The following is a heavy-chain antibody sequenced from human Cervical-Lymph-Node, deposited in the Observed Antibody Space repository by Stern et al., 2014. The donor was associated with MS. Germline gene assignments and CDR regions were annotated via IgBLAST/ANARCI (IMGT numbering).Heavy chain of an antibody. Sequence: DQLVESGAEVKKPGASVKVSCKASGYTFTSYYMHWVRQAPGQGLEWMGIINPSGGSTSYAQKFQGRVTMTRDTSTSTVYMELSSLRSEDTAVYYCARPSSYDSSGYYYVDAFDIWGQGTMVTVSS. CDR1: GYTFTSYY. D-gene: IGHD3-22*01. V-gene: IGHV1-46*01. CDR3: ARPSSYDSSGYYYVDAFDI. CDR2: INPSGGST. J-gene: IGHJ3*02.